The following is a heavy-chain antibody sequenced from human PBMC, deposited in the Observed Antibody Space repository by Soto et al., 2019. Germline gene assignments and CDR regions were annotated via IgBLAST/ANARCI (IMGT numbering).Heavy chain of an antibody. CDR1: GASIRNSVYS. Sequence: SETLSLTCAVSGASIRNSVYSWSWIRQPPGKGLEWIGYIYHSGSTYYNPSLKSRVTISVDRSKNQFSLKLSSVTAADTAVYYCARASTVTTQYFDYWGQGTLVT. CDR2: IYHSGST. D-gene: IGHD4-17*01. CDR3: ARASTVTTQYFDY. V-gene: IGHV4-30-2*01. J-gene: IGHJ4*02.